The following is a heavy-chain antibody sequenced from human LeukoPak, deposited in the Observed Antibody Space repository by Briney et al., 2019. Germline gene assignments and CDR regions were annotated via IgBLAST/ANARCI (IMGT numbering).Heavy chain of an antibody. Sequence: SVKVSCQASGGTFSSYAISWVRPPPGQGLEWMGGIIPIFCTASYAQEFQGRVTITPHESTSTAYNELRSLRCEDTAVYYCARGLRLDYCMDVWGKGTTVTVSS. CDR1: GGTFSSYA. D-gene: IGHD4-17*01. CDR3: ARGLRLDYCMDV. V-gene: IGHV1-69*13. CDR2: IIPIFCTA. J-gene: IGHJ6*04.